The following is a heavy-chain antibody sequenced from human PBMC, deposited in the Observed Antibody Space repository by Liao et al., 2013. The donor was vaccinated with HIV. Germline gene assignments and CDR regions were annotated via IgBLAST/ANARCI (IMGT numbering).Heavy chain of an antibody. Sequence: QVQLQQWGAGLLKPSETLSLTCAVYGGSFSGYYWSWIRQAPGKGLQWIGEINHSGSTNYNPSLKSRVTISVDTSKNQFSLKLSSVTAADTAVYYCARLDTMIRGVIITRDYWGQGTLVTVSS. CDR3: ARLDTMIRGVIITRDY. J-gene: IGHJ4*02. CDR2: INHSGST. CDR1: GGSFSGYY. D-gene: IGHD3-10*01. V-gene: IGHV4-34*01.